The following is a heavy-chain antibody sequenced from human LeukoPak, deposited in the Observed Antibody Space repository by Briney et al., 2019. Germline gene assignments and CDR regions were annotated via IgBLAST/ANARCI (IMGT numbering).Heavy chain of an antibody. CDR3: ARDLYGDYDTWFDP. CDR1: VGSISSGSYY. Sequence: SVTLSLTYTVCVGSISSGSYYWRWIRQPAGKVLECIGRICTSGSTNYNPSLKSRVPTSVDTSKTQFSLKLRSVTAAQTAVYYFARDLYGDYDTWFDPWGQGTLVTLPS. D-gene: IGHD4-17*01. V-gene: IGHV4-61*02. J-gene: IGHJ5*02. CDR2: ICTSGST.